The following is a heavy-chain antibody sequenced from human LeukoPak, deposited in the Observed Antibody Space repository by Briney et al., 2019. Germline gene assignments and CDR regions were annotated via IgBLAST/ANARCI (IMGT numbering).Heavy chain of an antibody. V-gene: IGHV3-23*01. J-gene: IGHJ4*01. D-gene: IGHD3-22*01. CDR3: ASGSTPGSGYYFDS. CDR1: GFTFRSYA. Sequence: GFLRLSCVTSGFTFRSYAMAWVRQAPGKGLEQGLEWVASIIAGGDTFYADSVKGRFTISRDNSRNTLYLQMNRLRAEDTDIYYCASGSTPGSGYYFDSWGPGTLVTVSS. CDR2: IIAGGDT.